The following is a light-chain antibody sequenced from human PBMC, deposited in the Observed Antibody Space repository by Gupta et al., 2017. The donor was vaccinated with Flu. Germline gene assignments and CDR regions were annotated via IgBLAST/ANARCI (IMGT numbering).Light chain of an antibody. V-gene: IGLV2-11*01. Sequence: SALTQPRSVSGSPGQSVTISCTGTTSDVGGHDFISWYHQSAGEAPKLILYDISKRPAGVPNRFSGSKSGNTASLTISGLQGEEEGDFYCCAHAGSSIWVFGGGTRLTVL. CDR2: DIS. CDR3: CAHAGSSIWV. CDR1: TSDVGGHDF. J-gene: IGLJ3*02.